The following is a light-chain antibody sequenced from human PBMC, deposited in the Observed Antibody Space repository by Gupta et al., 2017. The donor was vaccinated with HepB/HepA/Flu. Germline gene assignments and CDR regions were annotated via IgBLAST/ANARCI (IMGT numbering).Light chain of an antibody. J-gene: IGLJ2*01. V-gene: IGLV1-40*01. CDR1: SSNIGADYH. CDR2: ANH. Sequence: QSVLPQAPPLSGAPAPTVPIPCTGSSSNIGADYHVHWYQHLPGTAPKLLIYANHIRPSGIPDRFSGSKSGTSASLAISGLQPEDEADYYCQSYDNSLSGSVFGGGTKVTVL. CDR3: QSYDNSLSGSV.